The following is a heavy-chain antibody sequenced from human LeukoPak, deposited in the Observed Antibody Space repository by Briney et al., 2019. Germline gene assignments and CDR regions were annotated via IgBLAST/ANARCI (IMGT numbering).Heavy chain of an antibody. CDR3: AKGGYGDYVFFDY. CDR2: ISYDGSNK. CDR1: GFTFSSYA. Sequence: PGGSLRLSCAASGFTFSSYAMSWVRQAPGKGLEWVAVISYDGSNKYYADSVKGRFTISRDNSKNTLYLQMNSLRAEDTAVYYCAKGGYGDYVFFDYWGQGTLVTVSS. J-gene: IGHJ4*02. V-gene: IGHV3-30*18. D-gene: IGHD4-17*01.